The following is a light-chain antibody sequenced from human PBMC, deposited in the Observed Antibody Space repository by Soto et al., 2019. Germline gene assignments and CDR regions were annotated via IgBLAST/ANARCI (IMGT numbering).Light chain of an antibody. CDR2: GAS. CDR1: QSVSDND. CDR3: HQYGGAPQT. J-gene: IGKJ2*01. V-gene: IGKV3-20*01. Sequence: ENVLTQSPGTLSLSPGERATLSCRANQSVSDNDVDWYQQKPGQAPRLLIYGASTRATGIPDRFSGSGSGTDFTLTISRLEPEDFAVYYCHQYGGAPQTFGQGSKLEIK.